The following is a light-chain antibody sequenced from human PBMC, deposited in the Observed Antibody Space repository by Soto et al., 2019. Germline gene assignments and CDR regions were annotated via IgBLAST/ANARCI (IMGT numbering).Light chain of an antibody. CDR1: QTVINSN. CDR2: VAS. J-gene: IGKJ2*01. CDR3: QQYGDLPLT. Sequence: IVLTQSPDTLSLSPGERVTLSCRASQTVINSNLAWYRQKPGQPPSLLIQVASSRATGVADRFSGDGSGKDFTLTISRLDAEDFAVYFCQQYGDLPLTFGRGTRLEMK. V-gene: IGKV3-20*01.